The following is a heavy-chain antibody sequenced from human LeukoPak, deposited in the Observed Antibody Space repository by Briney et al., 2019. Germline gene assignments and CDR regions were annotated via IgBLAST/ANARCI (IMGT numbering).Heavy chain of an antibody. V-gene: IGHV4-34*01. CDR1: GGSFSGYY. J-gene: IGHJ4*02. D-gene: IGHD3-22*01. Sequence: PSETLSLTCAVYGGSFSGYYWSWIRQPPGKGLEWIGEINHSGSTNYNPSLKSRVTISVDTSKNQFSLKLSSVTAADTAVYYCARDFAHYYDSSGYLDYWGQGTLVTVSS. CDR3: ARDFAHYYDSSGYLDY. CDR2: INHSGST.